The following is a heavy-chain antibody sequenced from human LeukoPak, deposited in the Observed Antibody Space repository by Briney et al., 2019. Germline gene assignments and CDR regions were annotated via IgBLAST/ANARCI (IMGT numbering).Heavy chain of an antibody. D-gene: IGHD3-22*01. J-gene: IGHJ4*02. CDR2: MNSKTGNT. CDR3: ARLSHTPDYYDGSRYYPLAY. CDR1: EYTFTSDV. Sequence: AAVKVSCKASEYTFTSDVINGVRQRTGQGGEWMGWMNSKTGNTGYAQKFQGRVTMTRDTSINTAYMELSRLGSEDTAVDYCARLSHTPDYYDGSRYYPLAYWGQGTRVTVSS. V-gene: IGHV1-8*01.